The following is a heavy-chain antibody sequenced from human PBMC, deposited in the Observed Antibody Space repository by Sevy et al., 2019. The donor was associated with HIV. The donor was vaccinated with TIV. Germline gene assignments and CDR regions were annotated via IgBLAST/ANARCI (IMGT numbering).Heavy chain of an antibody. CDR1: GGSFSSYY. J-gene: IGHJ4*02. CDR2: IYYNGST. D-gene: IGHD3-10*01. V-gene: IGHV4-59*01. CDR3: ARGKVLFDY. Sequence: SKTLSLTCTVSGGSFSSYYWSWIRQPPGKGLEWIGYIYYNGSTNSNPSLRGRVTISAHTSKNQLSLKLKSATTADTAMYYCARGKVLFDYWSQGTLVTVSS.